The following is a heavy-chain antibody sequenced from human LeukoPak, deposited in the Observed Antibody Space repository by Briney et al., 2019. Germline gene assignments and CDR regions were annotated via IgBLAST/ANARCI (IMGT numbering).Heavy chain of an antibody. CDR2: MNPNSGNT. CDR3: AGGFYYAFWRPYSRHYNWFDP. J-gene: IGHJ5*02. D-gene: IGHD3-3*01. V-gene: IGHV1-8*01. CDR1: GYTFTSYD. Sequence: GASVKVSCKASGYTFTSYDISWVRQATGQGLESMGWMNPNSGNTGYAQKFQGRVTMTRNTSISTAYMELSSLRSEDTAVYYCAGGFYYAFWRPYSRHYNWFDPWGQGTLVTVSS.